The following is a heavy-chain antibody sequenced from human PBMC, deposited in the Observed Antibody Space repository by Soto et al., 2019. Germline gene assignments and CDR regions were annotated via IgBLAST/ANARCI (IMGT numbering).Heavy chain of an antibody. V-gene: IGHV3-48*03. Sequence: EVHLVESGGGLVQPGGSLRLSCAGSGFTFSSSEMYWVRQAPGKGLEWISYIHPGGQTIFYAESVKGRFTISRDNAKHSVYLQMNSPRAEDTAVYYCARRGSRWGRGTKVTVTS. CDR2: IHPGGQTI. J-gene: IGHJ3*01. CDR3: ARRGSR. D-gene: IGHD2-15*01. CDR1: GFTFSSSE.